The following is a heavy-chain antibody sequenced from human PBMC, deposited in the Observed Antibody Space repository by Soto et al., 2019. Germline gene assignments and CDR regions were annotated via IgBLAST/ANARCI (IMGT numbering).Heavy chain of an antibody. CDR3: AREDMSGTYYFDS. J-gene: IGHJ4*02. D-gene: IGHD1-26*01. V-gene: IGHV4-61*03. CDR1: GGSVSSETHF. CDR2: IYHSGIT. Sequence: SETLSLTCAVFGGSVSSETHFWSWIRQPPGKGLEWIGYIYHSGITNSNPSLKGRLTISVDKSTNHFSLSLASVTAADTAIYYCAREDMSGTYYFDSWGQGTRVT.